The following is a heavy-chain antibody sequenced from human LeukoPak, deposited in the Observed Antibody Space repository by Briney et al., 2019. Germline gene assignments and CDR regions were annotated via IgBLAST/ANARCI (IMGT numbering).Heavy chain of an antibody. CDR1: GYSFTSYW. V-gene: IGHV5-51*01. CDR3: ARPLVDYDFWSGYLTDAFDI. CDR2: IYPGDSDT. Sequence: GESLKISCKGSGYSFTSYWIGWVRQMPGKGLEWMGIIYPGDSDTRYSPSFQGQVTISADKSISTAYPQWSSLKALDTAMYYCARPLVDYDFWSGYLTDAFDIWGQGTMVTVSS. D-gene: IGHD3-3*01. J-gene: IGHJ3*02.